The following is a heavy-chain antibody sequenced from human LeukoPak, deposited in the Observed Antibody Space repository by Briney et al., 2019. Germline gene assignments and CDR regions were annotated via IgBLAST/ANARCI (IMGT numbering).Heavy chain of an antibody. CDR3: ARHAERGYSYGYPY. V-gene: IGHV5-51*01. Sequence: GESLKISCKGSGYSFTSYWIGWVRQMPGKGLVGIGIIYPGDSDTRYSPSFQGQVTISADKSISTAYLPWSSLKASDTAMYYCARHAERGYSYGYPYWGQGTLVTVSS. CDR2: IYPGDSDT. D-gene: IGHD5-18*01. CDR1: GYSFTSYW. J-gene: IGHJ4*02.